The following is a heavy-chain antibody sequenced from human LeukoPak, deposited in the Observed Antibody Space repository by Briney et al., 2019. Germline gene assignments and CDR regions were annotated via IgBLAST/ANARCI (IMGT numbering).Heavy chain of an antibody. CDR1: GGSFSGYY. J-gene: IGHJ5*02. CDR2: INHSGST. CDR3: ARDYGDYFRWFDP. V-gene: IGHV4-34*01. Sequence: AETLSLTCAVYGGSFSGYYWSWIRQPLGKGLEWIGDINHSGSTNYNPSLKSRVTISVDTSKNQFSLKLSAVTAADTAVYYCARDYGDYFRWFDPWGQGTLVTVSS. D-gene: IGHD4-17*01.